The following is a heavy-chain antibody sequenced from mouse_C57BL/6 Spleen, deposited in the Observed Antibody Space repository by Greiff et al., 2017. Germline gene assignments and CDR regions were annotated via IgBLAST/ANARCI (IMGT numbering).Heavy chain of an antibody. CDR1: GYTFTSYW. V-gene: IGHV1-59*01. Sequence: VKLMESGAELVRPGTSVKLSCKASGYTFTSYWMHWVKQRPGQGLEWIGVIDPSDSYTNYNQKFKGKATLTVDTSSSTAYMQLSSLTSEDSAVYYCASQQLPFDYWGQGTTLTVSS. CDR2: IDPSDSYT. D-gene: IGHD3-1*01. J-gene: IGHJ2*01. CDR3: ASQQLPFDY.